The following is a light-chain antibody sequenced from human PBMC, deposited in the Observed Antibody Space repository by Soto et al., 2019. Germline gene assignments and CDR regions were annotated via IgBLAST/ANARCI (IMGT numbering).Light chain of an antibody. J-gene: IGKJ2*01. V-gene: IGKV3-11*01. CDR1: QSVSSY. CDR3: QQRSNWHLT. Sequence: EIVLTQSPATLSLSPGERATISCRASQSVSSYLAWYQQKPGQAPRLLIYDASNRATGIPARFSGSGSGTDFTLSSRRLEHEDFAVYHCQQRSNWHLTFGQGTKLEIK. CDR2: DAS.